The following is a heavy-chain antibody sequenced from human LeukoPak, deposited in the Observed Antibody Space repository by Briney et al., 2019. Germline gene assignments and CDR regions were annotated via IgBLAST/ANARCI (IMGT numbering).Heavy chain of an antibody. D-gene: IGHD2-2*01. CDR3: ARAKPAAGSFDY. V-gene: IGHV3-21*01. CDR2: ISSSRSYI. CDR1: GFTFSSHS. J-gene: IGHJ4*02. Sequence: GGSLRLSCAASGFTFSSHSMNWVRQAPGKGLEWVSSISSSRSYIYYADSVKGRFTISRDNAKNSLYLQMNSLRAEDTAVYYCARAKPAAGSFDYWGQGTLVTVSS.